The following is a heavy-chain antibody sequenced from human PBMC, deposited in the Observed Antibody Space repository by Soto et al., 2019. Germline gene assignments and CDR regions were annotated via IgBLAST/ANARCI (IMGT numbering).Heavy chain of an antibody. D-gene: IGHD2-2*01. Sequence: SETLSLTCTVSGGSISSYYWSWIRQPPGKVLVWIWYIYYSGSTIYIPSLKSRVTISLDTSKNQFSLKLSSVTAAGTAVYYCARNAPKNIVVVPAALDYWGQGTLVTVSS. V-gene: IGHV4-59*01. CDR2: IYYSGST. CDR3: ARNAPKNIVVVPAALDY. CDR1: GGSISSYY. J-gene: IGHJ4*02.